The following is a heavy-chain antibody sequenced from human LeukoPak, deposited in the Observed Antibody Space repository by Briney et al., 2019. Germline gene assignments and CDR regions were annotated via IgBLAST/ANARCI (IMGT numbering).Heavy chain of an antibody. CDR3: ARGFAPDY. J-gene: IGHJ4*02. Sequence: GGSLILSCAASGFTFSNYWMTWVRQAPGQGLEWVANIKQDGSEEYYVDPVKGRFTISRDNAKNSLYLQMSSLRAEDTAVYYCARGFAPDYWGQGTLVTVSS. CDR2: IKQDGSEE. V-gene: IGHV3-7*05. CDR1: GFTFSNYW.